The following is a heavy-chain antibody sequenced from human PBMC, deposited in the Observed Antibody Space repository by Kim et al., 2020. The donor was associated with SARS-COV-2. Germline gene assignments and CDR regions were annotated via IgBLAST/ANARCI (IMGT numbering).Heavy chain of an antibody. V-gene: IGHV1-18*01. CDR3: ARTHYYDSSGDAFDI. J-gene: IGHJ3*02. CDR2: ISAYNGNT. D-gene: IGHD3-22*01. Sequence: ASVKVSCKASGYTFTSYGISWVRQAPGQGLEWMGWISAYNGNTNYAQKLQGRVTMTTDTSTSTAYMELRSLRSDDTAVYYCARTHYYDSSGDAFDIWGQGTMVTVSS. CDR1: GYTFTSYG.